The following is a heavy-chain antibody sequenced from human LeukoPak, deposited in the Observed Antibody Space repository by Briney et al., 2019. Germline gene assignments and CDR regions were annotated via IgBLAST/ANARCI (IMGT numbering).Heavy chain of an antibody. CDR2: ITPKNGDT. CDR3: AREIVHSGGDS. V-gene: IGHV1-2*02. D-gene: IGHD1-26*01. CDR1: GYNFTDYS. J-gene: IGHJ4*02. Sequence: HGASVKVSCTASGYNFTDYSIHWVRQAPGQGLEWMGWITPKNGDTSYAQKFQGRVTMTRDTSISTAHMEVSRLTSEDTAVYYCAREIVHSGGDSWGQGTLVIVSS.